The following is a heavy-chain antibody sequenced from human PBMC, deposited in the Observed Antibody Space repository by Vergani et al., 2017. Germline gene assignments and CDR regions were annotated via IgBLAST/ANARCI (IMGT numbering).Heavy chain of an antibody. V-gene: IGHV3-33*01. D-gene: IGHD1-14*01. J-gene: IGHJ5*02. Sequence: QVQLVESGGGVVQPGRSLRLSCAASGFTFNQYGMHWVRQAPGKGLEWVAVTWYYGNHKQYADSVKGRFNISRDYYKSTMYLQMNSLRDEDTGVYYCARDMRLLYNRFDPWGQGTLVTVSS. CDR1: GFTFNQYG. CDR2: TWYYGNHK. CDR3: ARDMRLLYNRFDP.